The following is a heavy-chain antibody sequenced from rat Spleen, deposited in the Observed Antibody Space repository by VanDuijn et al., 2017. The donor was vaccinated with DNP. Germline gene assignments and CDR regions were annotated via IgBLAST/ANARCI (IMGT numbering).Heavy chain of an antibody. V-gene: IGHV2-6*01. CDR2: ISSGGTT. Sequence: QVELKESGPGMVQPSQTLSLACTVSGFSLTDYSINWVRQPPGKVLEWIATISSGGTTYYNSVLKSRLSINRDTSKSQVLLKMNSLQTEDTAMYFCARSGNYGNYYTMDAWGQGTSVTVSS. CDR1: GFSLTDYS. CDR3: ARSGNYGNYYTMDA. J-gene: IGHJ4*01. D-gene: IGHD1-11*01.